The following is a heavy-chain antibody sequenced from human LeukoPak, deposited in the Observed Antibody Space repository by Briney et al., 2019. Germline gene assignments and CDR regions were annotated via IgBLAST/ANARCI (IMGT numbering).Heavy chain of an antibody. Sequence: PSETPSLTCTVSGASISSYYWTWIRQPAGEGLEWISRIYSSGSNNYNPSLKSRVTVSLDTSKNQFSLRLSSVTAADTAVYYCARARGGSGSYGHFDYWGQGTLVTVSS. J-gene: IGHJ4*02. D-gene: IGHD1-26*01. CDR2: IYSSGSN. CDR1: GASISSYY. CDR3: ARARGGSGSYGHFDY. V-gene: IGHV4-4*07.